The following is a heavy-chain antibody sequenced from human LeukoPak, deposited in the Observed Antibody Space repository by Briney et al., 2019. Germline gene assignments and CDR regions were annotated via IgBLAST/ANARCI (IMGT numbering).Heavy chain of an antibody. Sequence: GGSLRLSCAASGFTFTNAWMDWVRQAPGKGLAWVGRIKSKGDGETTDYAAPVKGRFTMSRDDSKATLYLQMNYLEAEDTAVYYCTTDLGLTMIRGVIVSWGQGALVTVSS. CDR2: IKSKGDGETT. CDR3: TTDLGLTMIRGVIVS. V-gene: IGHV3-15*01. D-gene: IGHD3-10*01. CDR1: GFTFTNAW. J-gene: IGHJ4*02.